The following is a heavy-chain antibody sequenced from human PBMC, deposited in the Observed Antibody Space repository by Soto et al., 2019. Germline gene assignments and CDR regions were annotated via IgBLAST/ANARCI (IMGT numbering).Heavy chain of an antibody. Sequence: ASETLSLTCAVYGGSFSGYYWSWIRQPPGKGLEWIGEINHSGSTNYNPSLKSRVTISVDTSKNQFSLKLSSVTAADTAVYYCARNRVGAPYYYYYGMDVWGQGTTVTVSS. CDR1: GGSFSGYY. CDR3: ARNRVGAPYYYYYGMDV. J-gene: IGHJ6*02. CDR2: INHSGST. D-gene: IGHD1-26*01. V-gene: IGHV4-34*01.